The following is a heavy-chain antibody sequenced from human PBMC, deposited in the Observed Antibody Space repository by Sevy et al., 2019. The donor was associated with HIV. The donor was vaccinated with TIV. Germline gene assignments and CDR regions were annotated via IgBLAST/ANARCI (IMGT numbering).Heavy chain of an antibody. Sequence: GGSLRLSCEASGFTFSSYGMSWVRQAPGKGLEWVSYISGTGGSTDYADSVKGRFTISRDNSKNTLYIHMISLRAEDTAVDFCAKDGGRNWDQFFFDSWGQGTLVTVSS. CDR2: ISGTGGST. J-gene: IGHJ4*02. CDR1: GFTFSSYG. V-gene: IGHV3-23*01. D-gene: IGHD7-27*01. CDR3: AKDGGRNWDQFFFDS.